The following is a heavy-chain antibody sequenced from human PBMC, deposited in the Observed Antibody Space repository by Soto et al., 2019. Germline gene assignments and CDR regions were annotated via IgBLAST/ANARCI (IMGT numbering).Heavy chain of an antibody. Sequence: GASVKVSCKASGGTFSSYAISWVRQAPGQGLEWMGGIIPIFGTANYAQKFQGRVTITADESTSTAYMELSSLRSEDTAVYYCARDRRHAIPHYYESSGYYLDYWGQGTLVTVSS. D-gene: IGHD3-22*01. CDR2: IIPIFGTA. CDR3: ARDRRHAIPHYYESSGYYLDY. CDR1: GGTFSSYA. J-gene: IGHJ4*02. V-gene: IGHV1-69*13.